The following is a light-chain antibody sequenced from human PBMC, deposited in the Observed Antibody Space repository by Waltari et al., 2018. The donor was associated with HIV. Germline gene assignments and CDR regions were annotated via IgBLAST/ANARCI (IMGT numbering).Light chain of an antibody. CDR1: SSNIGKNY. CDR3: GTWDSSLSVV. CDR2: DNN. Sequence: QSVLTQPPSLSAAPGQKVTIYCSRSSSNIGKNYVSWYQHLTVTAPKLLIYDNNKRPSGIPDRFSGSKSGTSATLGITGLQTGDEADYYCGTWDSSLSVVFGGGTKVTVL. V-gene: IGLV1-51*01. J-gene: IGLJ2*01.